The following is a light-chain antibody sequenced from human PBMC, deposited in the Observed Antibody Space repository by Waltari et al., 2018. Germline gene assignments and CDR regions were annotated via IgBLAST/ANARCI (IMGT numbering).Light chain of an antibody. CDR1: STDVGFYTY. Sequence: QSALPQPASVSGSPAQSLTIPCTGTSTDVGFYTYVSWNQQPPGNAPRLIIYDVRERTSGVSDRFSGSKSGNTASLTISGLQAEDDADYYCNPYTGSSSWVFGGGTKLTVL. V-gene: IGLV2-14*01. CDR3: NPYTGSSSWV. CDR2: DVR. J-gene: IGLJ3*02.